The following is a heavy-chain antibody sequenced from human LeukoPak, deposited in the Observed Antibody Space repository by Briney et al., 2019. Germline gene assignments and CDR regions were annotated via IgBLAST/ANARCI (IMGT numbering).Heavy chain of an antibody. CDR2: IYDSGTT. J-gene: IGHJ4*02. D-gene: IGHD2-21*02. V-gene: IGHV4-59*12. CDR3: ARGLRANCGGDCYPVDN. CDR1: AGSISSYY. Sequence: SETLSLTCTVSAGSISSYYWSWIRQPPGKGLEWIGYIYDSGTTNYNPSLKSRVTTSIDTSKNQFSLQLNSVTPEDTAVYYCARGLRANCGGDCYPVDNWGQGTLVTVSS.